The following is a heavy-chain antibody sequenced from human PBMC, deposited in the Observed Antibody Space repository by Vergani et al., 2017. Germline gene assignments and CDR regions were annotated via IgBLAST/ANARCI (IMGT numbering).Heavy chain of an antibody. V-gene: IGHV3-9*01. CDR3: AKEGEWELLDY. CDR1: GFTFDDYA. CDR2: ISWNSGSI. Sequence: EVQLVESGGGLVQPGRSLRLSCAASGFTFDDYAMHWVRQAPGKGLEWVSGISWNSGSIGYADSAKGRFTISRDNAKNSLYLQMNSLRAGDTALYYFAKEGEWELLDYWGQGTLVTVSS. D-gene: IGHD1-26*01. J-gene: IGHJ4*02.